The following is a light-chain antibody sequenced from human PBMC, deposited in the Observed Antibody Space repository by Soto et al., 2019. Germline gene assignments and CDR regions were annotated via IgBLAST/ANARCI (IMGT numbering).Light chain of an antibody. CDR2: EVS. CDR3: XSXAGSSTYV. CDR1: SSDVGSYNL. Sequence: SVLTQPASVSGSPGQSITISCTGTSSDVGSYNLVSWYQQHPGKAPKLMIYEVSKRPSGVSNRFSGSKSGNTASLTISGLQAXXXXXXXXXSXAGSSTYVFGTGNKVTVL. J-gene: IGLJ1*01. V-gene: IGLV2-23*02.